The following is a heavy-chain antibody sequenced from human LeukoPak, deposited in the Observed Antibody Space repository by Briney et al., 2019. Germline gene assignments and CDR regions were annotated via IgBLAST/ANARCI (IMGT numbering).Heavy chain of an antibody. CDR2: ISGSGGST. Sequence: GGSLRLSCAASGFTFSSYAMSWVRQAPGKGLEWVSAISGSGGSTYYADSVKGRFTISRDNSKNTLYLQMNSLRAEDTAVYYCAKRLIVKKKQLVQGYDYWGQGTLVTVSS. D-gene: IGHD6-13*01. V-gene: IGHV3-23*01. CDR1: GFTFSSYA. CDR3: AKRLIVKKKQLVQGYDY. J-gene: IGHJ4*02.